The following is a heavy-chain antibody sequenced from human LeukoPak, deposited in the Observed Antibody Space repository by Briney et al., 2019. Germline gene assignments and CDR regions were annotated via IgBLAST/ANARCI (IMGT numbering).Heavy chain of an antibody. Sequence: ASVKVSCKASGYTSTSYDINWVRQATGQGLEWMGWMNPNSGNTGYAQKFQGRVTMTRNTSISTAYMELSSLRSEDTEMYYCAVGRTPLGYCSGGSCLVIDYWGQGTLVTVSS. CDR3: AVGRTPLGYCSGGSCLVIDY. V-gene: IGHV1-8*01. CDR1: GYTSTSYD. D-gene: IGHD2-15*01. J-gene: IGHJ4*02. CDR2: MNPNSGNT.